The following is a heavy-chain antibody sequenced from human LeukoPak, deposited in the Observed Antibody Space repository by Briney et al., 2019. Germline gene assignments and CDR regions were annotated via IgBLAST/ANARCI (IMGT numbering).Heavy chain of an antibody. D-gene: IGHD3-22*01. CDR1: GYTFTSYA. CDR2: SNAGNGNT. J-gene: IGHJ3*02. V-gene: IGHV1-3*01. CDR3: ARKGGYYEAFAI. Sequence: ASVKVSCKASGYTFTSYAMHWVRQAPGQRLEWMGWSNAGNGNTKYSQRFQGRVTITRDTSASTAYMELSSLRSEDTAVYYCARKGGYYEAFAIWGQGTMVTVSS.